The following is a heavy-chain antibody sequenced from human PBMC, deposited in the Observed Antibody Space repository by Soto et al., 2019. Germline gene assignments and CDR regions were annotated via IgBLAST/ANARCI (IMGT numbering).Heavy chain of an antibody. CDR2: MYHSGTT. Sequence: SETLSLTGTVSNYSISSGYYWGWIRQSPGEGLEWIVCMYHSGTTYYNPSLKSRVTISIDTSKNQFSLKLTSVTSADTAVYFCARVAFGPIDYWGQGTLVTVSS. CDR3: ARVAFGPIDY. D-gene: IGHD3-16*01. J-gene: IGHJ4*02. V-gene: IGHV4-38-2*02. CDR1: NYSISSGYY.